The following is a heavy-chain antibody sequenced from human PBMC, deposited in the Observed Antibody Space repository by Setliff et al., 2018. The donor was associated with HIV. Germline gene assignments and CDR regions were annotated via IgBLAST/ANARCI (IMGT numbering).Heavy chain of an antibody. Sequence: GGXXRLSCGASRYSFXXXSMNGGRQAPGKGLEWVSYISXSSTIIYYPDSVXXRFTISRDNAKNSLYLQMNSLRAEDTAVYYCARDGPRTHWGQGTLVTVSS. CDR2: ISXSSTII. J-gene: IGHJ4*02. CDR3: ARDGPRTH. CDR1: RYSFXXXS. V-gene: IGHV3-48*01. D-gene: IGHD2-15*01.